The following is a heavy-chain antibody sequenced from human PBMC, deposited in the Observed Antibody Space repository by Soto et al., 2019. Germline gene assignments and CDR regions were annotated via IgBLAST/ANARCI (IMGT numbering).Heavy chain of an antibody. CDR3: AYVTYTPSIVGATRLDPAWFDP. CDR1: GFTFSSYA. CDR2: ISGSGGST. J-gene: IGHJ5*02. D-gene: IGHD1-26*01. V-gene: IGHV3-23*01. Sequence: LXLSCASSGFTFSSYAMSWFRQAPVNGLEWVSAISGSGGSTYYADSVKGRFTISRDNSKNTLYLQMNSLRAEDTAVYYCAYVTYTPSIVGATRLDPAWFDPWGQGTLVTVSS.